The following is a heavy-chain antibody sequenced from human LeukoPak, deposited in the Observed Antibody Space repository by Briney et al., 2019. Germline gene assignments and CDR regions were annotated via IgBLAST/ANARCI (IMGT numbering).Heavy chain of an antibody. D-gene: IGHD1/OR15-1a*01. V-gene: IGHV4-59*12. Sequence: SETLSLTCTVSGGSISSYYWSWIRQPPGKGLEWIGSIYYSGSTYYNPSLKSRFTISVDTSKNQFSLKLTSVTAADTAVYYCARGAADRNNYYYYIDVWGKGTTVTVSS. CDR3: ARGAADRNNYYYYIDV. CDR2: IYYSGST. J-gene: IGHJ6*03. CDR1: GGSISSYY.